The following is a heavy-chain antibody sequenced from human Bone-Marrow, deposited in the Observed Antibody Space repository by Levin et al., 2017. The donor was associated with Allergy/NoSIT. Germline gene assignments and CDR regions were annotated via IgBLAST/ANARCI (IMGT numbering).Heavy chain of an antibody. V-gene: IGHV6-1*01. Sequence: SQTLSLTCAISGDRVSSNSTAWNWIRQSPSRGLEWLGRTYYRSKWDSDYAVSVKGRITISPDTSKNQFSLQLYSVTPDDTAVYFCARGPVGFDSWGQGTVVTVSS. CDR3: ARGPVGFDS. CDR1: GDRVSSNSTA. J-gene: IGHJ5*01. CDR2: TYYRSKWDS.